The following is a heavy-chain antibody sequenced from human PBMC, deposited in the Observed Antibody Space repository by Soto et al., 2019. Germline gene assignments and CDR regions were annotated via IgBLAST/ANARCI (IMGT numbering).Heavy chain of an antibody. CDR3: ARKGYCGGDCYSDSYYYYSGMDV. CDR2: IIPILGIA. D-gene: IGHD2-21*02. J-gene: IGHJ6*02. CDR1: GGTFSSYT. Sequence: SVKVSCKASGGTFSSYTISWVRQAPRQGLEWMGRIIPILGIANYAQKFQGRVTITADKSTSTAYMELSSLRSEDTAVYYCARKGYCGGDCYSDSYYYYSGMDVWGQGTTVTVS. V-gene: IGHV1-69*02.